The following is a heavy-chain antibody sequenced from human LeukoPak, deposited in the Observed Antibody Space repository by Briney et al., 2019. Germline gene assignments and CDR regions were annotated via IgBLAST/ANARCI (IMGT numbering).Heavy chain of an antibody. CDR1: GYRFINYW. D-gene: IGHD7-27*01. V-gene: IGHV5-51*01. CDR3: ARTDRTGDPLDY. CDR2: IYPGDSDT. J-gene: IGHJ4*02. Sequence: GESLKISCKGSGYRFINYWIGWLRQMPGKGLEWMGIIYPGDSDTRYSPSFEGQVTISADKSISTAYLQWSSLKASDTAMYYCARTDRTGDPLDYWGQGTLVTVSS.